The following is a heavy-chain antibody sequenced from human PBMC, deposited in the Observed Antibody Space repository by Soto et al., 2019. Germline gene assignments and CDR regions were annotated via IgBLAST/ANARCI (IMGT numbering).Heavy chain of an antibody. J-gene: IGHJ4*02. V-gene: IGHV1-18*01. CDR1: GYTFTNYG. Sequence: QVQLVQSGAEVKKPGASVKVSCKVAGYTFTNYGISWVRQTPGQGLEWMGWVSAYDGMTNYAQKLQGRVTMTTDTSTSTAYMELRSLRSDDTAVYYCARDVGHYYDGSGYKIYFDYWGQGTLVTISS. CDR3: ARDVGHYYDGSGYKIYFDY. CDR2: VSAYDGMT. D-gene: IGHD3-22*01.